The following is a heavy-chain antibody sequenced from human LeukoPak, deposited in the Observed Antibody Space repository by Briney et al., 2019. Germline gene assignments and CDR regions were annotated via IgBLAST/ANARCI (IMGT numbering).Heavy chain of an antibody. CDR1: DDSFSSHY. Sequence: SETLALTCAVSDDSFSSHYWTWIRQPPGKGLEWIGYISYIGSTNYNPSLKSRVTISIDTSKNQISLKLRSVTAADTAVYYCARDLVTVTKGFDIWGQGTMVSVSS. CDR2: ISYIGST. CDR3: ARDLVTVTKGFDI. J-gene: IGHJ3*02. V-gene: IGHV4-59*11. D-gene: IGHD4-17*01.